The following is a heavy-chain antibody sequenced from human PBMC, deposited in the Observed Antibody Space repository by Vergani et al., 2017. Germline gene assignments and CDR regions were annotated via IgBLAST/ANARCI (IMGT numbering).Heavy chain of an antibody. J-gene: IGHJ4*02. CDR1: GYTFTSYA. V-gene: IGHV1-3*01. Sequence: QVQLVQSGAEVKKPGASVQVSCKASGYTFTSYAMHWVRQPPGQRLAWMGWINAGNGNTKYSQKFQGRVTITRNTSDSTAYMELSSLRSEDAAVYYCERGSGIERQTLPGYWGQGTLVTVSS. CDR2: INAGNGNT. CDR3: ERGSGIERQTLPGY. D-gene: IGHD5-24*01.